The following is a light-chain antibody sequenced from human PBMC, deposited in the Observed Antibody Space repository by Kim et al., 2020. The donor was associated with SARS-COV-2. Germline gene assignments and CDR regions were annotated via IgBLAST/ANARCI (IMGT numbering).Light chain of an antibody. V-gene: IGLV2-23*01. CDR2: EGS. Sequence: GQSLTTSCTRTRSDVGSYNLVSWYQQRPGKAPKLMIYEGSKRPSGVSNRFSGSKSGNTASLTISGLQAEDEADYYCCSYAGSSTWVFGGGTQLTVL. CDR3: CSYAGSSTWV. CDR1: RSDVGSYNL. J-gene: IGLJ3*02.